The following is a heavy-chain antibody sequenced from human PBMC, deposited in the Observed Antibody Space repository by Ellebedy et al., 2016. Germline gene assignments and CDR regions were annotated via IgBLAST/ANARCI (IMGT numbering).Heavy chain of an antibody. CDR1: GGSFSGYY. D-gene: IGHD3-22*01. J-gene: IGHJ1*01. V-gene: IGHV4-34*01. CDR2: INHSGST. CDR3: ARARGYYDSSGHQNYFQH. Sequence: SETLSLTCAVYGGSFSGYYWSWIRQPPGKGLEWIWEINHSGSTNYNPSLKSRVTISVDTSKNQFSLRLTSVTAADTAVYYCARARGYYDSSGHQNYFQHWGQGTLVTVSS.